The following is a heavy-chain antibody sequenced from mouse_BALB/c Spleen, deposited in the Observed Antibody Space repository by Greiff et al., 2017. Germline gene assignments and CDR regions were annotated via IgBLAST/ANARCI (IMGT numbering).Heavy chain of an antibody. Sequence: EVQLQQPGAELVRSGASVKLSCTASGFNIKDYYMHWVKQRPEQGLEWIGWIDPENGDTEYAPKFQGKATMTADTSSNTAYLQLSSLTSEDTAVYYCNACDYGGYFDYWGQGTTLTVSS. V-gene: IGHV14-4*02. J-gene: IGHJ2*01. D-gene: IGHD2-13*01. CDR3: NACDYGGYFDY. CDR1: GFNIKDYY. CDR2: IDPENGDT.